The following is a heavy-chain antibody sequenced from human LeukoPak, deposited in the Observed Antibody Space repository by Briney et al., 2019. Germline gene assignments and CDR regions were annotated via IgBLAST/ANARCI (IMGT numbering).Heavy chain of an antibody. V-gene: IGHV1-8*02. CDR2: LNPIDGNV. CDR3: ARGNRLYDSGWSRRPSDY. D-gene: IGHD6-13*01. CDR1: GYTFTNYD. Sequence: ASVKVSCKASGYTFTNYDINWLRQATGQRPGWVGSLNPIDGNVVCVEKFEGSLTMTRDTSINTAYMELSNLESEDTAVYYCARGNRLYDSGWSRRPSDYWGQGTLVTVSS. J-gene: IGHJ4*02.